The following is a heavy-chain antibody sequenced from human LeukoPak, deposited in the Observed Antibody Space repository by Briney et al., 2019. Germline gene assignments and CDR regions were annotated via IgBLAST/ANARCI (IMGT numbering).Heavy chain of an antibody. D-gene: IGHD6-6*01. CDR3: ARAGIAARPGYYYGMDV. J-gene: IGHJ6*02. CDR1: GFTFSSYG. CDR2: IWYDGSNK. V-gene: IGHV3-33*01. Sequence: PGGSLRLSCAASGFTFSSYGMHWVRQAPGKGLEWVAVIWYDGSNKYYADSVKGRFTISRDNSKNTLYLQMNSLRAEDTAVYYCARAGIAARPGYYYGMDVWGQGTTVTVSS.